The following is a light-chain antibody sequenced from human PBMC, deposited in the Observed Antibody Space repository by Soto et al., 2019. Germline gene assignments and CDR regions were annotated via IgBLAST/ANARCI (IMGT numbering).Light chain of an antibody. J-gene: IGKJ2*01. V-gene: IGKV3-20*01. CDR1: HSVRSSY. CDR3: QQYGSSPPYT. CDR2: GAS. Sequence: EIVLTQSPGTLSLSPGERATLSCRASHSVRSSYLAWYQQKPGQAPMLLIYGASSRATGIPDRFSGSGSGTHFTLTISRLEPEDFAVYYCQQYGSSPPYTFGQGTKLEIK.